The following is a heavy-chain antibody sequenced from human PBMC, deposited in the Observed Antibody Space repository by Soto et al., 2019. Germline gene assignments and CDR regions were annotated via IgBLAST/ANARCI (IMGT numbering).Heavy chain of an antibody. Sequence: QVQLVQSGAEVKKPGASVKVSCKVSGYTLTELSMHWVRQAPGKGLEWMGGFDPEDGETIYAPKFQGRVTMTEDTSTATAYMELSSLRAEDTAVYYCATEKKVVTRVYYYYGMDVWGQGTTVTVSS. CDR2: FDPEDGET. CDR1: GYTLTELS. CDR3: ATEKKVVTRVYYYYGMDV. J-gene: IGHJ6*02. D-gene: IGHD2-21*02. V-gene: IGHV1-24*01.